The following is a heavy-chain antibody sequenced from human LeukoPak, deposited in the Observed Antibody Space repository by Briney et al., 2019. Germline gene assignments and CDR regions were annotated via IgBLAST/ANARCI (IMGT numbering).Heavy chain of an antibody. V-gene: IGHV4-39*01. CDR2: INYSGIT. J-gene: IGHJ6*03. Sequence: PSETLSLTCTVSGGSITSGGYYWGWIRQPPGKGLEWIGHINYSGITYYSPSLQSRVTISVDTSKNQISLKVNSVTAADTAVYYCARHRNGLSYYYYMDVWGQGTTVTASS. CDR3: ARHRNGLSYYYYMDV. CDR1: GGSITSGGYY. D-gene: IGHD2-2*03.